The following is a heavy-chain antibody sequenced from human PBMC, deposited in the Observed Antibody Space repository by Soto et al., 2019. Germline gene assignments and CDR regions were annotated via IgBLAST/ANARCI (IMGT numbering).Heavy chain of an antibody. Sequence: QVQLVESGGGVVQPGRSLRLSCAASAFIFTGYGMHWVRQAPGKGLEWVAVVRYDGSNTYYADSVKGRFIISRDNPKNTLYLQMNSLRAEDTAVYYCARDGVGATAYFGYFDYWGQGTLVTVSS. CDR1: AFIFTGYG. J-gene: IGHJ4*02. V-gene: IGHV3-33*01. CDR3: ARDGVGATAYFGYFDY. CDR2: VRYDGSNT. D-gene: IGHD1-26*01.